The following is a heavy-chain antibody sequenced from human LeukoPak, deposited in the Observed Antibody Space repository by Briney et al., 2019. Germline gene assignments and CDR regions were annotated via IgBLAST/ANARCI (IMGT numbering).Heavy chain of an antibody. CDR2: MNPNSGNT. CDR3: ARGRGSRGWSRLQLNYYMDV. CDR1: GYTFTSYD. Sequence: ASVKVSCKASGYTFTSYDINWVRQATGQGLEWMGWMNPNSGNTGYAQKFQGRVTITRNTSISTAYMELSSLRSEDTAVYYCARGRGSRGWSRLQLNYYMDVWGKGTTVTVSS. D-gene: IGHD5-24*01. J-gene: IGHJ6*03. V-gene: IGHV1-8*03.